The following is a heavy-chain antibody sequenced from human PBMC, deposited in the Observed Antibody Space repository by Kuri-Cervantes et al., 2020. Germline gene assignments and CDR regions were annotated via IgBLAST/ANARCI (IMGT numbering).Heavy chain of an antibody. Sequence: ASVKVSCKASGGTFSSYGISWVRQAPGQGLEWMGIINPSGGSTSYAQKFQGRVTMTRDTSTSTVYMELSSLRSEDTAVYYCASPNPLFSYNNHSKILYYYYMDVWGKGTTVTVSS. CDR1: GGTFSSYG. J-gene: IGHJ6*03. CDR3: ASPNPLFSYNNHSKILYYYYMDV. D-gene: IGHD3-10*01. CDR2: INPSGGST. V-gene: IGHV1-46*01.